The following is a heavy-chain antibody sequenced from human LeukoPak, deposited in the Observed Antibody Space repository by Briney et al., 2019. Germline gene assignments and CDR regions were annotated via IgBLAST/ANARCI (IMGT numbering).Heavy chain of an antibody. D-gene: IGHD4-17*01. CDR2: ISTSSSYI. CDR3: ARDISPYGDPYYFDY. Sequence: PGGSLRLSCAASGFTFSSYRMNWVRQAPGKGLEWVSFISTSSSYIYYADSVKGRFTISRDNAKNSLYLQMSSLRAEDTAVYYCARDISPYGDPYYFDYWGQGTLVTVSS. V-gene: IGHV3-21*01. CDR1: GFTFSSYR. J-gene: IGHJ4*02.